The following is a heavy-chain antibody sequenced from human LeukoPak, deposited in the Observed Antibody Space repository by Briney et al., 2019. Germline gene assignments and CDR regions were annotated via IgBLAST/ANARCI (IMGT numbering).Heavy chain of an antibody. CDR2: INHSGST. CDR3: ARGRGGSY. CDR1: GGSFSGYY. D-gene: IGHD6-25*01. V-gene: IGHV4-34*01. J-gene: IGHJ4*02. Sequence: SETLSLTCAVYGGSFSGYYWSWIRQPPGKGLEWIGEINHSGSTNYNPSLKSRVIISVDTSKNQFSLKLSSVTAADTAVYYCARGRGGSYWGQGTLVTVSS.